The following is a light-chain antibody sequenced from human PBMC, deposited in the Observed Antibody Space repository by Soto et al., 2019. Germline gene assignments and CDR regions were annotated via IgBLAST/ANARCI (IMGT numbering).Light chain of an antibody. CDR3: AAWDDNLNGHI. J-gene: IGLJ1*01. V-gene: IGLV1-44*01. CDR2: SSN. Sequence: QSVLTQPHSASGTPGQRVTISCSGSSSNIGSNSVHWFQQVPGTAPKPLIYSSNQRPSGVPERFSGSKSGTSASLAISGLQSEDEADYYCAAWDDNLNGHIFGTGTKVTVL. CDR1: SSNIGSNS.